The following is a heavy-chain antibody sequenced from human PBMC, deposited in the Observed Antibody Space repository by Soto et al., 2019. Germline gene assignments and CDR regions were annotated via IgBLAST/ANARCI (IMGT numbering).Heavy chain of an antibody. CDR1: GGTFSSYA. Sequence: ASVKVSCKASGGTFSSYAISWVRQAPGQGLEWMGGIIPIFGTANYAQKFQGRVTITADESTGTAYMELSSLRSEDTAVYYCAHLNYYDSSGYYSGFDYWGQGTLVTVSS. D-gene: IGHD3-22*01. CDR3: AHLNYYDSSGYYSGFDY. CDR2: IIPIFGTA. J-gene: IGHJ4*02. V-gene: IGHV1-69*13.